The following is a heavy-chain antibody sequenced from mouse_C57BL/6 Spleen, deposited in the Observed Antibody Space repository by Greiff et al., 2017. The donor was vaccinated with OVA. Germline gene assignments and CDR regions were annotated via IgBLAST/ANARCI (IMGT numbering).Heavy chain of an antibody. CDR1: GFTFSDYY. D-gene: IGHD1-1*01. Sequence: EVMLVESEGGLVQPGSSMKLSCTASGFTFSDYYMAWVRQVPEKGLEWVANINYDGSSTYYLDSLKSRFIISRDNAKNILYLRMSSLKSEDTATYYCAREAHYYGKAMDYWGQGTSVTVSS. CDR2: INYDGSST. V-gene: IGHV5-16*01. CDR3: AREAHYYGKAMDY. J-gene: IGHJ4*01.